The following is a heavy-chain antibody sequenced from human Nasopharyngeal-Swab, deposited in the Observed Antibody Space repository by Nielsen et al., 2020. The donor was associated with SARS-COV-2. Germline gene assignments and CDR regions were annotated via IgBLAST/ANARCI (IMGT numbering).Heavy chain of an antibody. CDR2: INPNSGGT. V-gene: IGHV1-2*06. CDR1: GYTFTSYY. J-gene: IGHJ4*02. Sequence: ASVKVSCKASGYTFTSYYMHWVRQAPGQGLECMGRINPNSGGTNYAQKFQGRVTMTRDTSISTAYMELTRLRSDDTAVYYCAASSSSWYLTFDYWGQGTLVTVSS. D-gene: IGHD6-13*01. CDR3: AASSSSWYLTFDY.